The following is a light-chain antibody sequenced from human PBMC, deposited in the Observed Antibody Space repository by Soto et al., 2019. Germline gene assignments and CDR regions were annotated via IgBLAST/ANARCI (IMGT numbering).Light chain of an antibody. Sequence: DIQMTQSPSSLSASVGDRVTITCRASQSISSYLNWYQQKPGKAPKLLIYAASSLQSGVPSRFSGSGSGTDVTRTSSSLKPEDFATYYCQQSYSTPPTFGQGTKVEIK. CDR3: QQSYSTPPT. V-gene: IGKV1-39*01. J-gene: IGKJ1*01. CDR1: QSISSY. CDR2: AAS.